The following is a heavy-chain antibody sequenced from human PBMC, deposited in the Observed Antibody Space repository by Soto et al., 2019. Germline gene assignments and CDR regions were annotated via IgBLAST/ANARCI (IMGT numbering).Heavy chain of an antibody. D-gene: IGHD3-10*01. Sequence: EVQLVESGGGLVQPGGSLRLSCAASGFTFTNYWIHWVRQVPGKGLMWISRINGDGTTTNYADSVKGRFAISRDNARNTVYLQVSSLRVEDTALYYCARGIPGLYGRDVWGHGTTVTVSS. CDR2: INGDGTTT. V-gene: IGHV3-74*01. J-gene: IGHJ6*02. CDR3: ARGIPGLYGRDV. CDR1: GFTFTNYW.